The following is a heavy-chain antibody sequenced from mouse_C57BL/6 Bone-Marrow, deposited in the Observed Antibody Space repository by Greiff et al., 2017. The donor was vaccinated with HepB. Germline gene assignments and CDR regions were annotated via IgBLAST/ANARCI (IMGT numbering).Heavy chain of an antibody. Sequence: QVQLQQSGPELVKPGASVKISCKASGYAFSSSWMNWVKQRPGKGPEWIGRIYPGDGDTNYNGKFKGQATLTADKSSSTAYMQLSSLTSEDSAVYFCARFGSNYWFAYWGQGTLVTVSA. CDR1: GYAFSSSW. J-gene: IGHJ3*01. V-gene: IGHV1-82*01. CDR2: IYPGDGDT. CDR3: ARFGSNYWFAY. D-gene: IGHD2-5*01.